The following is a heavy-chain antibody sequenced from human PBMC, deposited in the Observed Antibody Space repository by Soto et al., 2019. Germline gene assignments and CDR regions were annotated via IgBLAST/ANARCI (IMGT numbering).Heavy chain of an antibody. CDR2: IKQDGSEK. CDR1: GFTFSSYW. Sequence: GGSLRLSCAASGFTFSSYWMSWVRQAPGKGLEWVANIKQDGSEKYYVDSVKGRFTISRDNAKNSLYLQMNSLRAEDTAVYYCAREHEGSPILTGGHNDAFDIWGQGTMVTVSS. J-gene: IGHJ3*02. V-gene: IGHV3-7*01. CDR3: AREHEGSPILTGGHNDAFDI. D-gene: IGHD7-27*01.